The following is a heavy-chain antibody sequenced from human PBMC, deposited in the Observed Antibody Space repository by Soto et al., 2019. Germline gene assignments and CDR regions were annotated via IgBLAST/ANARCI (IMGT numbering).Heavy chain of an antibody. V-gene: IGHV4-34*01. CDR2: ISQSGST. Sequence: SETLSLTCSIYSGSFSGFYWSWIRQPPGKRLEWIGEISQSGSTNYNPSLKSRVSISVDTSKNQFSLNLTYVTAADTAVYYCARAPKVSGSSQTRPDFWGQG. CDR3: ARAPKVSGSSQTRPDF. D-gene: IGHD6-6*01. J-gene: IGHJ4*02. CDR1: SGSFSGFY.